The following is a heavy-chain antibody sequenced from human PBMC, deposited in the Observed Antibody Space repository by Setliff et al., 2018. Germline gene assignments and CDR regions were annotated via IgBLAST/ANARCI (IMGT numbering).Heavy chain of an antibody. V-gene: IGHV3-74*01. Sequence: GESLKISCAGSGFTFSSYWMHWVRQAPGRGLVWVSYINNDGSTTSYADSAKGRFTISRDNAKNTLYLQMNSLRAEDTAVYYCARGTAGFDPWGQGTLVTVSS. CDR3: ARGTAGFDP. CDR2: INNDGSTT. J-gene: IGHJ5*02. CDR1: GFTFSSYW.